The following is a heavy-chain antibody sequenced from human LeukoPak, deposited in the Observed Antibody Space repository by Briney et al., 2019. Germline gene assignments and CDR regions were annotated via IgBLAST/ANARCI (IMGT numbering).Heavy chain of an antibody. V-gene: IGHV3-7*03. CDR1: GFTFRSYW. Sequence: GGSLRLSCAASGFTFRSYWMRWVRQAPGKGLEWVANIKQDGSEKNYVDSVKGRFTISRDNAKNSLYLQMNSLRAEDTAVYYCASGLELGYWGQGTLVTVSS. CDR2: IKQDGSEK. J-gene: IGHJ4*02. CDR3: ASGLELGY.